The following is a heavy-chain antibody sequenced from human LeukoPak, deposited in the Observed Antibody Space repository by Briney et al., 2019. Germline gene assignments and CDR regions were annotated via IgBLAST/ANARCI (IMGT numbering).Heavy chain of an antibody. D-gene: IGHD5-24*01. CDR3: ARENGYKVFDY. J-gene: IGHJ4*02. V-gene: IGHV3-53*01. CDR1: GFTFSSYG. Sequence: GGSLRLSCAASGFTFSSYGINWVRQAPGKGLEWVSVIYSGGYTYYADSVKGRFTISRDHSKNTLYLQMDSLRAEDTAVYYCARENGYKVFDYWGQGTLVTVSS. CDR2: IYSGGYT.